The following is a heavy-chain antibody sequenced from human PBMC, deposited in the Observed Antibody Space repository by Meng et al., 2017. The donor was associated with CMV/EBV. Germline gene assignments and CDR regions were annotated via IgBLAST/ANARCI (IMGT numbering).Heavy chain of an antibody. D-gene: IGHD3-16*01. CDR1: GGSISSYY. V-gene: IGHV4-59*01. CDR3: ASAPVLGGFRWYFDL. J-gene: IGHJ2*01. CDR2: IYYSGST. Sequence: ESLKISCTVSGGSISSYYWSWIRQPPGKGLEWIGYIYYSGSTNYNPSLKSRVTISVGTSKNQFSLKLSSVTAADTAVYYCASAPVLGGFRWYFDLWGRGTLVTVSS.